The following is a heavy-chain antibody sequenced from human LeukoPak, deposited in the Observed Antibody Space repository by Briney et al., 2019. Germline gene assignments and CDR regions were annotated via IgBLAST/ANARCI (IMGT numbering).Heavy chain of an antibody. CDR1: GVSINDHY. CDR3: AKKYVFGTGRASPRGGLAP. D-gene: IGHD3/OR15-3a*01. J-gene: IGHJ5*02. CDR2: IYISGST. Sequence: PSETLSLTCSVSGVSINDHYWTWVRQPAGRGLEWIGHIYISGSTDYNPSLKSRVTLSVDMSKNQFSLRLTSVTAADTAVYYCAKKYVFGTGRASPRGGLAPGGPGILVAAPS. V-gene: IGHV4-4*07.